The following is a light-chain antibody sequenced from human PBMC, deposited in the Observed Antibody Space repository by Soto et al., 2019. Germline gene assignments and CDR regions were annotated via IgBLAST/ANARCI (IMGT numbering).Light chain of an antibody. Sequence: DIGMTQSPDSLSVSLGERATINCNCRQIVLYSSNNKNYLAWYQQKPGQPPKLLIHWASTRESGVPDRFSGSGSGTEFTLTISSLQAEDVAVYYCQQYYNTPLTFGGGTKVDI. J-gene: IGKJ4*01. CDR3: QQYYNTPLT. V-gene: IGKV4-1*01. CDR1: QIVLYSSNNKNY. CDR2: WAS.